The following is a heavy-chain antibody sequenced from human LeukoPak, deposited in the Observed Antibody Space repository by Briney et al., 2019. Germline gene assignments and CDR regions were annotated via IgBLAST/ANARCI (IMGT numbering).Heavy chain of an antibody. V-gene: IGHV3-7*01. CDR3: APLNWNYPLHFDY. Sequence: GGSLRLSCAASGFTFSNYWMSWVRQAPGKGLEWVASIKDDGSKNYYVDSVKGRFTISRDNPKNSLYLQMNSLRAEDTPVFSSAPLNWNYPLHFDYWGQGTLVTVSS. D-gene: IGHD1-7*01. J-gene: IGHJ4*02. CDR1: GFTFSNYW. CDR2: IKDDGSKN.